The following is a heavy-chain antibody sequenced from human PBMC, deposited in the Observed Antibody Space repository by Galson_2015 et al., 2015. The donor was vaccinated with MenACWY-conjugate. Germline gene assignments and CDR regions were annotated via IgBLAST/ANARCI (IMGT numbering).Heavy chain of an antibody. V-gene: IGHV2-70*11. J-gene: IGHJ6*02. CDR2: IDWDDDK. CDR3: ARIPGDYYYYGMDV. Sequence: PALVKPTQPLTLTCTFSGFSLSTNGMCVNWIRQPPGKALEWLARIDWDDDKYYTTSLKTRLTISKDISKNQVVLTMTNVDPVDTATYYCARIPGDYYYYGMDVWGQGTTVTVSS. D-gene: IGHD4-17*01. CDR1: GFSLSTNGMC.